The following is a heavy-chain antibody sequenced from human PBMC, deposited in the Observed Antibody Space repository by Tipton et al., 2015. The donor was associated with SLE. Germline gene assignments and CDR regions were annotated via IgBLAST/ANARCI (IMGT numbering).Heavy chain of an antibody. Sequence: SLRLSCAASGFTFSSYSMNWVRQAPGKGLEGDSYISSSSSTIYYADSVKGRFIISRDNAKNSLYLQLNSLRAEDTAVYYCAKVDRTNMVTSFDYWGQGTLVTVSS. V-gene: IGHV3-48*01. CDR1: GFTFSSYS. CDR3: AKVDRTNMVTSFDY. J-gene: IGHJ4*02. CDR2: ISSSSSTI. D-gene: IGHD5-18*01.